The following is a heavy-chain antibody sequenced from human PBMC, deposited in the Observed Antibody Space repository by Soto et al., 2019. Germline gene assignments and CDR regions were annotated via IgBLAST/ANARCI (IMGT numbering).Heavy chain of an antibody. CDR3: AKEGTSGLYYFDY. D-gene: IGHD6-19*01. CDR1: GCTFSNAW. J-gene: IGHJ4*02. V-gene: IGHV3-23*01. Sequence: GGSLRLSCAASGCTFSNAWISWVRQAPGKGLEWVSIISGSGDTPYYADSVKGRFTISRDNSRNTLYLQMNSLRAGDSAKYYCAKEGTSGLYYFDYWGPGTLVTVSS. CDR2: ISGSGDTP.